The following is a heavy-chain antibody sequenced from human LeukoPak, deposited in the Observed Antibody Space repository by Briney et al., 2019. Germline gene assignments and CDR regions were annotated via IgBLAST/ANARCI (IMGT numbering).Heavy chain of an antibody. J-gene: IGHJ4*02. Sequence: ASVTVSCKASGHTFTGYYMHWVRQAPGQGLEWMGWINPNSGGTNHAQKFKGRVSMTRDTSISTAYMELSRLRSDDTAVYYCAQSSGWDALKYWGQETLVIVTA. CDR1: GHTFTGYY. V-gene: IGHV1-2*02. D-gene: IGHD6-19*01. CDR3: AQSSGWDALKY. CDR2: INPNSGGT.